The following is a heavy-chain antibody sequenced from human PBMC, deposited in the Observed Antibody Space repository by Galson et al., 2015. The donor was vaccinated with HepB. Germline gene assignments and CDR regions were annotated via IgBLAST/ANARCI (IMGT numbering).Heavy chain of an antibody. CDR3: ASEAGGDY. V-gene: IGHV3-30-3*01. CDR2: ISSDGTNK. D-gene: IGHD4-23*01. J-gene: IGHJ4*02. Sequence: SLRLSCAVSGFTFSTYAMHWARQAPGKGLEWVAAISSDGTNKYYADSVKGRFTISRDNSKETLFLQMNSLRRDDTAVYFCASEAGGDYWGQGTLVTVSS. CDR1: GFTFSTYA.